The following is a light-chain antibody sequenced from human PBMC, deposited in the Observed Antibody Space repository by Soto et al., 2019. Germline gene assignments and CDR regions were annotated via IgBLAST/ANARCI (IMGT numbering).Light chain of an antibody. J-gene: IGLJ1*01. V-gene: IGLV2-14*01. CDR3: SSHTSSSLYV. CDR2: DVT. Sequence: QSALTQPASVSGSPGQSITISCTGSSSDVGGNHVSWYQQHPGKAPSLLIFDVTNRPSGISNRFSGSKSDNTASLTISGLQADDEADYYCSSHTSSSLYVFGTGTKLTVL. CDR1: SSDVGGNH.